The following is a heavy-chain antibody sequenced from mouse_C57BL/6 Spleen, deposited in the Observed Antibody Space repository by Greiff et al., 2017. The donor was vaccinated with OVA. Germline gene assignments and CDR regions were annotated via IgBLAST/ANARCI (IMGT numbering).Heavy chain of an antibody. Sequence: QVQLKQSGAELVRPGASVKLSCKASGYTFTDYYINWVKQRPGQGLEWIARIYPGSGNTYYNEKFKGKATLTAEKSSSTAYMQLSSLTSKDSAVYFCARWTTVVAGFDYWGQGTTLTVSS. D-gene: IGHD1-1*01. CDR1: GYTFTDYY. CDR3: ARWTTVVAGFDY. CDR2: IYPGSGNT. J-gene: IGHJ2*01. V-gene: IGHV1-76*01.